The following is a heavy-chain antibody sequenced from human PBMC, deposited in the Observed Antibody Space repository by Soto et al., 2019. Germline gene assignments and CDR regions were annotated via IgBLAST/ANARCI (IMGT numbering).Heavy chain of an antibody. V-gene: IGHV1-2*02. Sequence: ASVKVSCKASGYTFTDYYMHLVRQAPGQGLEWMGWINPKTGGTNHAQKFQGRVTMTRDTSINTAYMELSRLRPDDTAVYYCASGILITFGGGVDAVDIWGQGRRVTV. CDR2: INPKTGGT. CDR1: GYTFTDYY. J-gene: IGHJ3*02. CDR3: ASGILITFGGGVDAVDI. D-gene: IGHD3-16*01.